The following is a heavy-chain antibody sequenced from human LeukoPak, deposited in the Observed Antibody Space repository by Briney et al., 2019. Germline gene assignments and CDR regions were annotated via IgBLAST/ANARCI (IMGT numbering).Heavy chain of an antibody. CDR2: IIPIFGTA. Sequence: SVKVSCKASGGTFSSYAISWVRQAPGQGLEWMGGIIPIFGTANFTQKFQGRVTITADESTSTAYMELSSLRSEDTAVYYCARDPYGDYYYYYGMDVWGQGTTVTVSS. V-gene: IGHV1-69*01. J-gene: IGHJ6*02. CDR3: ARDPYGDYYYYYGMDV. CDR1: GGTFSSYA. D-gene: IGHD4-17*01.